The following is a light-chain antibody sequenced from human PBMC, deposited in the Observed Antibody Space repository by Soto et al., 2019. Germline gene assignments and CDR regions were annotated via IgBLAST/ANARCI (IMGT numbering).Light chain of an antibody. V-gene: IGKV3-20*01. Sequence: EIVLTQSPGTLSLSPGERATLSCRASESVSSSYLAWYQQKPGQAPRLLIFGASSRATGTPDRFSGSGSGTDFTLTISRLEPEDFAVYYCQQYGISPPWTFGHGTEVEIK. CDR2: GAS. CDR1: ESVSSSY. CDR3: QQYGISPPWT. J-gene: IGKJ1*01.